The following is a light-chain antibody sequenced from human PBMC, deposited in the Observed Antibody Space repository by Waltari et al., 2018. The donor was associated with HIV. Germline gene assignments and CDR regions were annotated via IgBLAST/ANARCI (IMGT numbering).Light chain of an antibody. CDR1: QSLLQGNGNKY. J-gene: IGKJ1*01. V-gene: IGKV2-28*01. Sequence: DIMMTQSPLSLPVIPGEPASISCRPSQSLLQGNGNKYLNLYLQKPGQAPQLLIYLGSNRASGVPDRFSGGGSDTVCTLKISRVEAEDVGIYYCMQALETPRTFGQGTNVEI. CDR3: MQALETPRT. CDR2: LGS.